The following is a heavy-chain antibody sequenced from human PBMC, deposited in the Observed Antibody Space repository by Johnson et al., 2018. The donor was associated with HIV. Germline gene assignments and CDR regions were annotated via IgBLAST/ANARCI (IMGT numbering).Heavy chain of an antibody. CDR2: ISYDGSDK. CDR1: GFTLSNYW. D-gene: IGHD2-2*01. J-gene: IGHJ3*02. Sequence: QVQLVESGGGLVKPGGSLRLSCAASGFTLSNYWMSWVRQAPGKGLEWVAVISYDGSDKYYADSVKGRFTISRDNAKNSLYLQMNSLRAEDTALYYCARDGVPPTIRGAFDIWGQGTMVTVSS. V-gene: IGHV3-30*03. CDR3: ARDGVPPTIRGAFDI.